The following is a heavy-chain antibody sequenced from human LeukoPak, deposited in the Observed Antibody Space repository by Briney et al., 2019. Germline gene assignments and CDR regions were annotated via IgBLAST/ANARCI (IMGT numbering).Heavy chain of an antibody. CDR2: IYHSGST. CDR3: ARNAGNSDVDY. J-gene: IGHJ4*02. CDR1: GGSTTGSNW. Sequence: PSETLSLTCAVSGGSTTGSNWWTWVRQPPGKGLEWIGEIYHSGSTNYNPSLKSRVTISVDKSNNQFSLKLNSMTAADTAVYYCARNAGNSDVDYWGQGILVTVSS. V-gene: IGHV4-4*02. D-gene: IGHD4-23*01.